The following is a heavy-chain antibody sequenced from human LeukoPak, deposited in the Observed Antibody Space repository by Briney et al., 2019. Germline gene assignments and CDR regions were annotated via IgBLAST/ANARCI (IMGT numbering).Heavy chain of an antibody. Sequence: SETLSLTCTVSGGSITSRNYYWGWIRQPPGKGLEWIGSINYSGSTYYNPSLKSRVTISVDTSKNQLSLKLSSVTAADTAVYYCARQTPSSGWQIYYYYMDVWGKGTTVTISS. CDR1: GGSITSRNYY. V-gene: IGHV4-39*01. CDR2: INYSGST. CDR3: ARQTPSSGWQIYYYYMDV. J-gene: IGHJ6*03. D-gene: IGHD6-19*01.